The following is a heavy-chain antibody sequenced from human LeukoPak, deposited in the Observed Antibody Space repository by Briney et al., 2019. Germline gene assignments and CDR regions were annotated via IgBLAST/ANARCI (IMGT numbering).Heavy chain of an antibody. CDR1: GGSISSYY. Sequence: SETLSLTCTVSGGSISSYYWSWIRQPAGEGLEWIGRIYTSGSTNYNPSLKGRVTISLDTSKNQFSLRLTSVTAADTAVYYCARNRVVGAPNFDYWGQGTLVTVFS. D-gene: IGHD1-26*01. CDR3: ARNRVVGAPNFDY. V-gene: IGHV4-4*07. J-gene: IGHJ4*02. CDR2: IYTSGST.